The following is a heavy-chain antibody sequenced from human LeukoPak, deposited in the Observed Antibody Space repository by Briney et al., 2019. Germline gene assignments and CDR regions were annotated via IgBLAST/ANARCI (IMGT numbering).Heavy chain of an antibody. Sequence: GTSVKVSCKASGFTFSNSVVQWVRQARGQRLEWIGWIVVGSENTNYAQKFQERVTFTRDMSTSTVYMEPGSLRSEDTAVYYCASQVAATTCAFDIWGQGTMVTVSS. V-gene: IGHV1-58*01. CDR3: ASQVAATTCAFDI. CDR1: GFTFSNSV. D-gene: IGHD1-26*01. J-gene: IGHJ3*02. CDR2: IVVGSENT.